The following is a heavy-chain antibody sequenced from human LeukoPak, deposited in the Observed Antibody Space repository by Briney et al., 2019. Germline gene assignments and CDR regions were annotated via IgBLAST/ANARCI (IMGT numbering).Heavy chain of an antibody. V-gene: IGHV1-46*01. D-gene: IGHD3-9*01. CDR1: GYTFTSYY. Sequence: ASVKVSCKASGYTFTSYYMHWVRQAPGQGLEWMGIINPSGGSTSYAQKFQGRVTMTRDTSTSTVYMELSSLRSEDAAVYYCARPALHYDILTGYYPTGNFDYWGQGTLVTVSS. CDR3: ARPALHYDILTGYYPTGNFDY. CDR2: INPSGGST. J-gene: IGHJ4*02.